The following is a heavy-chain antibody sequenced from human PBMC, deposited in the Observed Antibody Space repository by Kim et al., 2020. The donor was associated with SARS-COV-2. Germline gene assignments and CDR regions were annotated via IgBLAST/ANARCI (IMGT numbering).Heavy chain of an antibody. J-gene: IGHJ4*01. V-gene: IGHV4-61*01. D-gene: IGHD4-17*01. CDR1: GGSVSSGSYY. Sequence: SETLSLTCTVSGGSVSSGSYYWSWIRQPPGKGLEWIGYIYYSGSTYYNPSLKSRATISVDRSKNQFSLRLTSVTAADTAVFYCARVPLTTVTRRVYLDY. CDR3: ARVPLTTVTRRVYLDY. CDR2: IYYSGST.